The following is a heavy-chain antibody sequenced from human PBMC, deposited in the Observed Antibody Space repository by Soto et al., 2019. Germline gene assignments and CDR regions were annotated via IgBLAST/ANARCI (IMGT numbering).Heavy chain of an antibody. CDR1: GGSISSYY. J-gene: IGHJ4*02. CDR2: IYYSGST. Sequence: SETLSLTCTVSGGSISSYYWSWIRQPPGKGLEWIGYIYYSGSTNYNPSLKSRVTISVDTSKNQFSLKLSSVTAADTAVYYCATSIAVAGGFDYWGQGTLVTVSS. CDR3: ATSIAVAGGFDY. V-gene: IGHV4-59*01. D-gene: IGHD6-19*01.